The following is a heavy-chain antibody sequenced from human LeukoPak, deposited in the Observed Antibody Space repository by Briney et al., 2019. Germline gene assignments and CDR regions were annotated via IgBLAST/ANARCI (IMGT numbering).Heavy chain of an antibody. CDR3: AKDPEWELYTPHFDY. Sequence: PGGSLRLSCAASGFTFSSYTMNWVRQAPGRGLEWVSFISRSSSYIYYADSVKGRFTISRDNSKNTLYLQMNSLRAEDTAVYYCAKDPEWELYTPHFDYWGQGTLVTVSS. J-gene: IGHJ4*02. CDR1: GFTFSSYT. CDR2: ISRSSSYI. V-gene: IGHV3-21*01. D-gene: IGHD1-26*01.